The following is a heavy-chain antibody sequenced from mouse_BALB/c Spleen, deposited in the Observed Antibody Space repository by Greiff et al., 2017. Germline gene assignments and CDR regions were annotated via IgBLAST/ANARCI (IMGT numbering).Heavy chain of an antibody. CDR1: GFSLTSYG. CDR2: IWAGGST. V-gene: IGHV2-9*02. Sequence: VQLQESGPGLVAPSQSLSITCPVSGFSLTSYGVHWVRQPPGKGLEWLGVIWAGGSTNYNSALMSSLSTSKDNSNRQVFLKMNSLQTDDTAMYYCARGRRYDVGFAYWGQGTLVTVSA. J-gene: IGHJ3*01. D-gene: IGHD2-14*01. CDR3: ARGRRYDVGFAY.